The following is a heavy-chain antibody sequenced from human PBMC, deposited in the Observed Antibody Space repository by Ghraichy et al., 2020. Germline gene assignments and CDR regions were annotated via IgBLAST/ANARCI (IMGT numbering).Heavy chain of an antibody. J-gene: IGHJ4*02. D-gene: IGHD3-10*01. CDR2: IYYTGNT. Sequence: SETLSLTCTVSGDSISSSTSYWGWIRQPPGKGLEWIGAIYYTGNTDYNPSLKSRVTISIDTSKNQFSLNLNSVTAADTAVYYCAKKLYGTTFDYWGQGTLVTVSS. CDR3: AKKLYGTTFDY. CDR1: GDSISSSTSY. V-gene: IGHV4-39*01.